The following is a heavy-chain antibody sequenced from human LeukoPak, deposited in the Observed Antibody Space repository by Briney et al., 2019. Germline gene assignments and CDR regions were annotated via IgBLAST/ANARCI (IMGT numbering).Heavy chain of an antibody. CDR2: ISAYNGNT. CDR1: GGTFSSYA. J-gene: IGHJ4*02. CDR3: ARTVFGVVIAFDY. V-gene: IGHV1-18*01. Sequence: GASVKVSCKASGGTFSSYAISWVRQAPGQGLEWMGWISAYNGNTNYAQKLQGRVTMTTDTSTSTAYMELRSLRSDDTAVYYCARTVFGVVIAFDYWGQGTLVTVSS. D-gene: IGHD3-3*01.